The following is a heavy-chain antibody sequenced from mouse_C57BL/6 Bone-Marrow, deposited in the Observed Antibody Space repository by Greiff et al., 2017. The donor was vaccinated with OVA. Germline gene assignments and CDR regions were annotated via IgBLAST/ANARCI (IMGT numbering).Heavy chain of an antibody. CDR1: GYTFTSYG. V-gene: IGHV1-81*01. CDR2: IYPRSGNT. D-gene: IGHD1-1*01. CDR3: ARRLTTVVATRNYFDY. J-gene: IGHJ2*01. Sequence: LQESGAELARPGASVKLSCKASGYTFTSYGISWVKQRTGQGLEWIGEIYPRSGNTYYNEKFKGKATLTADKSSSTAYMELRSLTSEDSAVYFCARRLTTVVATRNYFDYWGQGTTLTVSS.